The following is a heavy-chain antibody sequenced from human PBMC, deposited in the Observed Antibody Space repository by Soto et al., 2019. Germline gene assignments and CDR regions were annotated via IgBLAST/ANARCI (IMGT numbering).Heavy chain of an antibody. D-gene: IGHD5-12*01. CDR2: ISSGGNFI. CDR3: AKDQGRVATIVFDY. J-gene: IGHJ4*02. V-gene: IGHV3-21*04. Sequence: GSLRLSCVVSGFTLSDYCMNWVRQAPWRGLEWVASISSGGNFIYYADSVRGRFTISRDNAENSLYLQMNSLRVEDTAVYYCAKDQGRVATIVFDYWGQGTLVTVSS. CDR1: GFTLSDYC.